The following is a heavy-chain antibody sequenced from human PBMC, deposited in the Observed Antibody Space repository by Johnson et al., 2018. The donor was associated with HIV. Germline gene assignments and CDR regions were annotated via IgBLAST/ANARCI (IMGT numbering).Heavy chain of an antibody. CDR3: ARDGGIHSSRVVRAFDI. V-gene: IGHV3-7*01. D-gene: IGHD6-13*01. CDR1: GFNVRNHW. Sequence: VQLVESGGGLVQPGGSLRLSCAASGFNVRNHWMTWVRQAPGKGLAWVAVIKEDGSETYYAASVKGRFNVSRDNSKNTLYLQMNSLRTEDTAVYYCARDGGIHSSRVVRAFDIWGQGTMVTVSS. CDR2: IKEDGSET. J-gene: IGHJ3*02.